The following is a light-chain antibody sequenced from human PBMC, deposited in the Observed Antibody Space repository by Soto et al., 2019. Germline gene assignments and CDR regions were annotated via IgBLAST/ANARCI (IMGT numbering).Light chain of an antibody. CDR1: SSDVGGYNY. Sequence: QSALTQPASVSGSAGQSIAISCTGTSSDVGGYNYVSWYQQHPGKAPKLLLSEVSKRPSGVSDRFSGSKSGNTASLTISGLQAEDEAVYYCSSTAGNNNLVFGGGTKVTVL. CDR2: EVS. V-gene: IGLV2-8*01. CDR3: SSTAGNNNLV. J-gene: IGLJ3*02.